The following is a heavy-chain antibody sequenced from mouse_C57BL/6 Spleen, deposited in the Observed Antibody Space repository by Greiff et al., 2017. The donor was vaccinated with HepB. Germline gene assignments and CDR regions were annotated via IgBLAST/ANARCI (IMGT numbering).Heavy chain of an antibody. V-gene: IGHV1-62-2*01. CDR3: ARHEEGAVYDGYYAMDY. J-gene: IGHJ4*01. Sequence: QVQLQQSGAELVKPGASVKLSCKASGYTFTEYTIHWVKQRSGQGLEWIGWFYPGSGSIKYNEKFKDKATLTADKSSSTVYMELSRLTSEDSAVYFCARHEEGAVYDGYYAMDYWGQGTSVTVSS. D-gene: IGHD2-3*01. CDR2: FYPGSGSI. CDR1: GYTFTEYT.